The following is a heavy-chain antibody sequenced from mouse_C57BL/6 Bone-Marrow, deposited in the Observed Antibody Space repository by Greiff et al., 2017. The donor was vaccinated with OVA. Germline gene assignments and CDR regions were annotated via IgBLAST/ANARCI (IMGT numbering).Heavy chain of an antibody. V-gene: IGHV2-9-1*01. CDR1: GFSLTSYA. CDR2: IWTGGGT. J-gene: IGHJ4*01. Sequence: VQGVESGPGLVAPSQSLSITCTVSGFSLTSYAISWVRQPPGKGLEWLGVIWTGGGTNYNSALKSRLSISKDNSKSQVFLKMNSLQTDDTARYYCARNHRDGDYYAMDYWGQGTSVTVSS. D-gene: IGHD3-1*01. CDR3: ARNHRDGDYYAMDY.